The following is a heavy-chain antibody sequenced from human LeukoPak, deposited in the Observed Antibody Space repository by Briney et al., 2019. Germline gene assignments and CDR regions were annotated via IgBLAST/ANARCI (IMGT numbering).Heavy chain of an antibody. CDR3: AKLDSGNDAFDI. J-gene: IGHJ3*02. V-gene: IGHV3-23*01. D-gene: IGHD3-10*01. CDR1: AFTFSSCA. CDR2: ISGSGGST. Sequence: GGSLRLSCAASAFTFSSCAMSWVRQAPGKGLEWVSAISGSGGSTYYADSVKGRFTISRDNSKNTPYLQMNSLRAEDTAVYYCAKLDSGNDAFDIWGQGTMVTVSS.